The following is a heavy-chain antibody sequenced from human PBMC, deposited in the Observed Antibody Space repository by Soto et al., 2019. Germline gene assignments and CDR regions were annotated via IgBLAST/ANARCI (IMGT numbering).Heavy chain of an antibody. D-gene: IGHD2-2*01. CDR3: ARVQFQYCSSTSCYLDYYYYMDV. Sequence: ASEKVSCKASGYTFTSYGISWVRQAPGQGLEWMGWISAYNGNTNYAQKLQGRVTMTTDTSTSTAYMELRSLRSDDTAVYYCARVQFQYCSSTSCYLDYYYYMDVWGKGTTVPVSS. CDR1: GYTFTSYG. J-gene: IGHJ6*03. CDR2: ISAYNGNT. V-gene: IGHV1-18*01.